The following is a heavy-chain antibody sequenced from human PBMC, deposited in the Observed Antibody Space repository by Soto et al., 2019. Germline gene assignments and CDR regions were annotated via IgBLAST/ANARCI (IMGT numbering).Heavy chain of an antibody. V-gene: IGHV3-20*04. D-gene: IGHD5-18*01. CDR1: GFTYNEYG. CDR3: ARGYRFPPGWHFDV. CDR2: VSWGGDDA. J-gene: IGHJ2*01. Sequence: EVQLLASGGGVVRPGGSLRLSCVASGFTYNEYGMSWVRQVPGKGLEWISGVSWGGDDAGYADSVKGRFTVSRDNAKNSLYLIMDSLGAEDTAFYFCARGYRFPPGWHFDVWGRSTLVTVSS.